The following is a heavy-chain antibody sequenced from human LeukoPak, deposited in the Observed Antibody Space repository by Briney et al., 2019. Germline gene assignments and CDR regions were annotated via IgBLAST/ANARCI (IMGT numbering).Heavy chain of an antibody. J-gene: IGHJ6*03. Sequence: SETLSLTCAVYNGSFSDYYWSWIRQPAGKGLEWIGRIYTSGSTNYNPSLKSRVTMSVDTSKNQFSLKLSSVTAADTAVYYCARAGTIFGVVTNIDRNDYYYYYMDVWGKGTTVTVSS. V-gene: IGHV4-59*10. D-gene: IGHD3-3*01. CDR2: IYTSGST. CDR3: ARAGTIFGVVTNIDRNDYYYYYMDV. CDR1: NGSFSDYY.